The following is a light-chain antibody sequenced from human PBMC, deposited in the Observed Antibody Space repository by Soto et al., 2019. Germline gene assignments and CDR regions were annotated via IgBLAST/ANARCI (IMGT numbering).Light chain of an antibody. CDR3: NSYRGTSTPCV. CDR1: SSDVGGYIY. V-gene: IGLV2-14*01. Sequence: QSVLTQPASVSGSPGQSITISCTGTSSDVGGYIYVSWYQQHPGKAPKLLIYDVSNRPLGVSNRFSGSKSGNTASLTIPGLQAEDEADYCCNSYRGTSTPCVFGTGTKVTVL. CDR2: DVS. J-gene: IGLJ1*01.